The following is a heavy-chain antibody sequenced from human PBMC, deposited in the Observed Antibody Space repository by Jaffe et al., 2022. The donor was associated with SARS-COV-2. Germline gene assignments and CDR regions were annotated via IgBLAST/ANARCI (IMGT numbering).Heavy chain of an antibody. CDR1: GGSISSSNW. J-gene: IGHJ6*02. D-gene: IGHD2-8*01. Sequence: QVQLQESGPGLVKPSGTLSLTCAVSGGSISSSNWWSWVRQPPGKGLEWIGEIYHSGSTNYNPSLKSRVTISVDKSKNQFSLKLSSVTAADTAVYYCARDRGRYCTNGVCSRYGMDVWGQGTTVTVSS. V-gene: IGHV4-4*02. CDR2: IYHSGST. CDR3: ARDRGRYCTNGVCSRYGMDV.